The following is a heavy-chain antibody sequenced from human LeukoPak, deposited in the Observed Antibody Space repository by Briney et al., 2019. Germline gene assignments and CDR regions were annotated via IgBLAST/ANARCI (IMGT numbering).Heavy chain of an antibody. CDR3: ARVGSIAAAPFDY. Sequence: SETLSLTCTVSGGSISSYYWSWIRQPPGKGLEWIGYIYYSGSTNYNPSLKSRVTISVDTSKNQFSLKLSSVTAADTAVYYCARVGSIAAAPFDYWGQGTLVTVSS. V-gene: IGHV4-59*01. CDR2: IYYSGST. J-gene: IGHJ4*02. CDR1: GGSISSYY. D-gene: IGHD6-13*01.